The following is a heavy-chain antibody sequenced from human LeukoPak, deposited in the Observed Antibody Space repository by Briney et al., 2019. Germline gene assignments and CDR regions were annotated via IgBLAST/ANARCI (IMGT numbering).Heavy chain of an antibody. J-gene: IGHJ4*02. Sequence: GGSLRLSCAASGFTFSTYTFNWVRQAPGKGLEWLSYISSGGITIFYADSVKGRFTISRDNAKNSLYLHMNSLKAVDTAVYYCARDFDYGDYIDFWGQGTLVTVSS. CDR1: GFTFSTYT. CDR3: ARDFDYGDYIDF. V-gene: IGHV3-48*04. CDR2: ISSGGITI. D-gene: IGHD4-17*01.